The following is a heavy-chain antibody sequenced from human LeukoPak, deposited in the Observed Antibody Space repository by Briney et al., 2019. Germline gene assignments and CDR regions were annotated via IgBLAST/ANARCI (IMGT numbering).Heavy chain of an antibody. Sequence: GGSLRLSCAASGFTFSSYAMSWVRQAPGKGLEWVSAISGSGGSTYYADSVKGRFTISRDNSKNTLYLQMNSLRAEDTAVYYCAKAGVGSGSYSPVDYWGQGTLVTVSS. CDR1: GFTFSSYA. V-gene: IGHV3-23*01. D-gene: IGHD3-10*01. CDR2: ISGSGGST. J-gene: IGHJ4*02. CDR3: AKAGVGSGSYSPVDY.